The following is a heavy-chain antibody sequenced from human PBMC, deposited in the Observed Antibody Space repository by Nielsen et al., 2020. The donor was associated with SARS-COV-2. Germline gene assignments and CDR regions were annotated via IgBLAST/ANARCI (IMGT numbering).Heavy chain of an antibody. D-gene: IGHD5-18*01. J-gene: IGHJ6*02. CDR2: INTNTGNP. V-gene: IGHV7-4-1*02. CDR1: GYTFTGYY. CDR3: ARASGYSYGRHYYYYGMDV. Sequence: ASVKVSCKASGYTFTGYYMHWVRQAPGQGLEWMGWINTNTGNPTYAQGFTGRFVFSLDTSVSTAYLQISSLKAEDTAVYYCARASGYSYGRHYYYYGMDVWGQGTTVTVSS.